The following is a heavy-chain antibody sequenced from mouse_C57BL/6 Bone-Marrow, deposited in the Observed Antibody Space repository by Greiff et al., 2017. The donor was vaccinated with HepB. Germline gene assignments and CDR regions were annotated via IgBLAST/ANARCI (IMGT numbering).Heavy chain of an antibody. CDR1: GFNIKDDY. Sequence: LVESGAELVRPGASVKLSCTASGFNIKDDYMHWVKQRPEQGLEWIGWIDPENGDTEYASKFQGKATITADTSSNTAYLQLSSLTSEDTAVYYCTTWGTTVVGAMDYWGQGTSVTVSS. V-gene: IGHV14-4*01. CDR3: TTWGTTVVGAMDY. CDR2: IDPENGDT. D-gene: IGHD1-1*01. J-gene: IGHJ4*01.